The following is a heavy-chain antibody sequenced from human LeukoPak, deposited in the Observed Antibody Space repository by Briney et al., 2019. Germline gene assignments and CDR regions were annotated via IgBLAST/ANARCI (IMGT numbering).Heavy chain of an antibody. Sequence: SQTLSLTCTVSGGLISSGSYYWSWIRQPAGKGLEWIGRIYTSGSTNYNPSLKCRVTISVDTSKNQFSLKLSSVTAADTAVYYCARDHYDYVWGSYRYSDYWGQGTLVTVSS. CDR3: ARDHYDYVWGSYRYSDY. J-gene: IGHJ4*02. CDR2: IYTSGST. V-gene: IGHV4-61*02. CDR1: GGLISSGSYY. D-gene: IGHD3-16*02.